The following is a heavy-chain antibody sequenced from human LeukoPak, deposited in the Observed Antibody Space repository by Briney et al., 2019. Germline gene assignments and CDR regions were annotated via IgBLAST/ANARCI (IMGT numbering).Heavy chain of an antibody. CDR2: INPSGGST. J-gene: IGHJ5*02. CDR1: GYTFTSYY. D-gene: IGHD3-10*01. Sequence: ASVKVSCKASGYTFTSYYMHWVRQAPGQGLEWMGIINPSGGSTSYAQMFQGRVTMTRDTSTSTVYMELSSLRSEDTAVYYCARSGGSGGYEFDPWGQGTLVTVSS. V-gene: IGHV1-46*01. CDR3: ARSGGSGGYEFDP.